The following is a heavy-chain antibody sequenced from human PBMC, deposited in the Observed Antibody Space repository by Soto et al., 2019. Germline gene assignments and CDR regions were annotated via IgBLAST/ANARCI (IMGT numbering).Heavy chain of an antibody. Sequence: GASVKVSCKASGYTFTSYGISWVLQAPGQGLEWMGWISAYNGNTNYAQKLQGRVTMTTDTSTSTAYMELRSLRSDDTAVYYCARSPYCGSSCYTNWFDPWGQGTLVTVSS. CDR1: GYTFTSYG. J-gene: IGHJ5*02. CDR2: ISAYNGNT. D-gene: IGHD2-2*02. V-gene: IGHV1-18*04. CDR3: ARSPYCGSSCYTNWFDP.